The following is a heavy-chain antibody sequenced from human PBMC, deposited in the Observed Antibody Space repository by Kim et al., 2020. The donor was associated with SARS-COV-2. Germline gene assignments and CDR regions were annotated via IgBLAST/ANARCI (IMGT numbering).Heavy chain of an antibody. D-gene: IGHD5-12*01. CDR3: ARHRRYSGYDPIDY. V-gene: IGHV5-51*01. Sequence: SPAFQGQVTISADKAISTAYLQWSSLKASDTAMYYCARHRRYSGYDPIDYWGQGTLVTVSS. J-gene: IGHJ4*02.